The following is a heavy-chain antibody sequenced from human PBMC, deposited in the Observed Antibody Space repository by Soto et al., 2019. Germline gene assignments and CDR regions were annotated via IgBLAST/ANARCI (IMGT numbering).Heavy chain of an antibody. J-gene: IGHJ4*02. Sequence: EVQLLESGGALVKTGGSLGLSGAASGFTFRNFAMSWVRKAEGKGLEWIALVSISDATHYATSVNGRFTISRDNSKNVVFLQMNNLRAEDTAVYYCARDVDSSGYFEDHGRWGQGTVVTVSS. CDR2: VSISDAT. CDR1: GFTFRNFA. V-gene: IGHV3-23*01. D-gene: IGHD3-22*01. CDR3: ARDVDSSGYFEDHGR.